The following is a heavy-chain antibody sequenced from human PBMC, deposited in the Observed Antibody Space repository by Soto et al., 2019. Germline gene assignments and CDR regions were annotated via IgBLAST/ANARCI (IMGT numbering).Heavy chain of an antibody. CDR3: ATSNTTCPGCYS. CDR2: ISHSGPR. V-gene: IGHV4-59*01. J-gene: IGHJ5*02. Sequence: QVQLQESGPGLVKPSETLSLTCIVSGVSISSGYCTWIRQSPGKGLEWIGYISHSGPRHYRASLQSRLTMSVETSKNQFSLNLTSVTAADTAIYYCATSNTTCPGCYSWGQGTLVTVSS. CDR1: GVSISSGY. D-gene: IGHD2-2*01.